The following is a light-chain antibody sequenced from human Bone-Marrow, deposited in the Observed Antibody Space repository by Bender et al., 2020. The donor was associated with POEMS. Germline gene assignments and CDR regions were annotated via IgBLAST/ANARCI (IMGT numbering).Light chain of an antibody. CDR2: GNT. CDR3: QSYDSSLTGYV. J-gene: IGLJ1*01. Sequence: QSVLTQPPSVSEAPGHRVTISCTGSSSNIGAGYDVHWYQQFPTTAPKLIIYGNTNRPSGVPDRFSGSKSGTSASLAITGLQVEDEADYYCQSYDSSLTGYVFGTGTRVTVL. CDR1: SSNIGAGYD. V-gene: IGLV1-40*01.